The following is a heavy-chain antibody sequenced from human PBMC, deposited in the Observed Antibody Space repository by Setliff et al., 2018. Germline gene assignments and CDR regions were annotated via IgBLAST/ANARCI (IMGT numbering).Heavy chain of an antibody. J-gene: IGHJ4*02. CDR1: GGSFSTYF. CDR3: ARTHCTTTSCFYFHY. D-gene: IGHD2-2*01. Sequence: SETLSLTCAVYGGSFSTYFWSWIRQPPGKGLEWIGSIYYTGSTYYNPSLKSRVTMSVDTSKRQFSLKLGSATAADTAVYYCARTHCTTTSCFYFHYWGQGTVVTVSS. CDR2: IYYTGST. V-gene: IGHV4-34*01.